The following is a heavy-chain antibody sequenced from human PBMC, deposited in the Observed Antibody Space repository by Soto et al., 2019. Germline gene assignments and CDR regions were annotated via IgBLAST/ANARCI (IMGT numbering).Heavy chain of an antibody. Sequence: PGESLKISCKGSGYSFTNYWIGWVRQMPGKGLEWMGIIYPGDSNTRYSPSFQGQVTISADKSISTAYLQWSSLKASDTAMYYCARPGIIGIASAFDIWAQGTMLPISS. CDR3: ARPGIIGIASAFDI. CDR2: IYPGDSNT. CDR1: GYSFTNYW. V-gene: IGHV5-51*01. D-gene: IGHD1-20*01. J-gene: IGHJ3*02.